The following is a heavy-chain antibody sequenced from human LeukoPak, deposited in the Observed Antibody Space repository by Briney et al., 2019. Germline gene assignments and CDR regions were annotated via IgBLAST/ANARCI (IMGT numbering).Heavy chain of an antibody. Sequence: SETLSLTCAVYGGSFSGYYWSWIPQPPGKGLEWIGEINHSGSTNYNPSLKSRVTISVDTSKNQFSLKLSSVTAADTAVYYCARGASSANGSGTIEGYWGQGTLVTVSS. J-gene: IGHJ4*02. D-gene: IGHD3-10*01. CDR3: ARGASSANGSGTIEGY. V-gene: IGHV4-34*01. CDR1: GGSFSGYY. CDR2: INHSGST.